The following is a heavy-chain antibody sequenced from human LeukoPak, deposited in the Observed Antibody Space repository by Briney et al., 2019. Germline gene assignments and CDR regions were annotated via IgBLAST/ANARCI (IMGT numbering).Heavy chain of an antibody. J-gene: IGHJ4*02. CDR2: IYSGGST. V-gene: IGHV3-53*01. Sequence: GGSLRLSCAASGFTFSSYWMSWVRQAPGKGLEWVSVIYSGGSTYNADSVKGRFTISRDNSKNTPYLQMNSLRAEDTAVYYCASTTTAGHFDYWGQGALVTVSS. D-gene: IGHD6-13*01. CDR1: GFTFSSYW. CDR3: ASTTTAGHFDY.